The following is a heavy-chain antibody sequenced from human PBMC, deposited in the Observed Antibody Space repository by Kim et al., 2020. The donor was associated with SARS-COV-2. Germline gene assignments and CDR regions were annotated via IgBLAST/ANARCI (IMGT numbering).Heavy chain of an antibody. J-gene: IGHJ6*02. V-gene: IGHV3-30*07. CDR3: AREGAAGDYYGMDV. D-gene: IGHD6-13*01. Sequence: HSGKARFTVSRANSKNTLYLQMNSLRVEDMAVYYCAREGAAGDYYGMDVWGQGTTVTVSS.